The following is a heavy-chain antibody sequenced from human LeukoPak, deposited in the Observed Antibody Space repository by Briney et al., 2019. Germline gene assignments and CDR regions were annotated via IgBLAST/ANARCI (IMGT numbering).Heavy chain of an antibody. CDR2: ISSSGSTI. J-gene: IGHJ4*02. CDR3: ARNLHYDYVWGSYRHFDY. D-gene: IGHD3-16*02. Sequence: GGSLRLSCAASGFTFSSYGMSWVRQAPGKGLEWVSYISSSGSTIYYADSVEGRFTISRDNAKNSLYLQMNSLRAEDTAVYYCARNLHYDYVWGSYRHFDYWGQGTLVTVSS. V-gene: IGHV3-48*04. CDR1: GFTFSSYG.